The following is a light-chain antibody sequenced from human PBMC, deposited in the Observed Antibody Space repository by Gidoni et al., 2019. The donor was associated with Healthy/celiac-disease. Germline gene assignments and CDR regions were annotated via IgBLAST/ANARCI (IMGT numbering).Light chain of an antibody. V-gene: IGKV4-1*01. CDR2: WAS. Sequence: IVMTQSPDSLAVSRGERATINCKSSQSVLYSSNNKNYLAWYQQNPGQPPKLLLYWASTRESGVPDRFSGSGSGTDFTLTISSLQAEDVAVYYCQQYYSTPYTFGQXTKLEIK. J-gene: IGKJ2*01. CDR3: QQYYSTPYT. CDR1: QSVLYSSNNKNY.